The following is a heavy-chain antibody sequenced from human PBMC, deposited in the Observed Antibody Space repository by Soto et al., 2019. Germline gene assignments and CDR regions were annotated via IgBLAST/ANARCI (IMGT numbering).Heavy chain of an antibody. CDR1: GGSISSYY. V-gene: IGHV4-59*01. Sequence: QVQLQESGPGLVKPSETLSLTCTVSGGSISSYYWSWIRQPPGKGLEWIGYIYYSGSTNYNPSLKSRVTISVDTSNNQFSLKLSSVTAADTAVYYCARVVRGGYCSGGSCYSVDYWGQGTLVTVSS. J-gene: IGHJ4*02. CDR3: ARVVRGGYCSGGSCYSVDY. D-gene: IGHD2-15*01. CDR2: IYYSGST.